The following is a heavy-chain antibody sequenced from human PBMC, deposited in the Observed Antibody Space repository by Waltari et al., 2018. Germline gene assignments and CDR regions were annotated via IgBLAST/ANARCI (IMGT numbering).Heavy chain of an antibody. J-gene: IGHJ4*02. CDR3: AREDYGDYPFSPFDY. D-gene: IGHD4-17*01. CDR2: INHSGST. V-gene: IGHV4-34*01. Sequence: QVQLQQWGAGLLKPSETLSLTCAVYGGSFSGYYWSWIRQPPGKGLEWIGEINHSGSTNDNPSLKSRVTISVDTSKNQFSLKLSSVTAADTAVYYCAREDYGDYPFSPFDYWGQGTLVTVSS. CDR1: GGSFSGYY.